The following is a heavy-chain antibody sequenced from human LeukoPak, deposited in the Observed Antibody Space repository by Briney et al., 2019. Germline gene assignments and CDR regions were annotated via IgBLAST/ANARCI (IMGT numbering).Heavy chain of an antibody. Sequence: ASVKVSCKASGYTFTSYYMHWVRQAPGQGLEWMGIINPSGGSTSYAQKFQGRVTMTRDTSTSTVYMELSSPRSEDTAVYYCARDRIDDFWSHLFDYWGQGTLVTVSS. CDR3: ARDRIDDFWSHLFDY. CDR1: GYTFTSYY. J-gene: IGHJ4*02. V-gene: IGHV1-46*01. D-gene: IGHD3-3*01. CDR2: INPSGGST.